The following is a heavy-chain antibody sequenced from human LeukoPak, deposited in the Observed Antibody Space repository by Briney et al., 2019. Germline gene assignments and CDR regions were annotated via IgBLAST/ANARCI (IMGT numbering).Heavy chain of an antibody. Sequence: SVKVSCKASGGTFSSYAISWVRQAPGQGLEWMGGIIPIFGTTNYAQKFQDRVTITADKSTSTAYMELSSLRSEDTAVYYCAGVVGLTGYSSSWYSGYYYYMDVWGKGTTVTVSS. V-gene: IGHV1-69*06. D-gene: IGHD6-13*01. CDR1: GGTFSSYA. CDR2: IIPIFGTT. J-gene: IGHJ6*03. CDR3: AGVVGLTGYSSSWYSGYYYYMDV.